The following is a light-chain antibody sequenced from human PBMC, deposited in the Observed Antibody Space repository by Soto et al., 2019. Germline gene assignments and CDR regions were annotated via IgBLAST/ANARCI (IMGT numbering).Light chain of an antibody. CDR3: CSYAVSSTYSV. CDR2: EVS. J-gene: IGLJ1*01. CDR1: SSDVGSYNL. V-gene: IGLV2-23*02. Sequence: QSALTQPASVSGSPGQSITISCTGTSSDVGSYNLVSWYQQHPGKAPKLMIYEVSKRPSGVSNRFSGSKSGNTASLTISGLQAEDEAYYYCCSYAVSSTYSVFATGTKVTVL.